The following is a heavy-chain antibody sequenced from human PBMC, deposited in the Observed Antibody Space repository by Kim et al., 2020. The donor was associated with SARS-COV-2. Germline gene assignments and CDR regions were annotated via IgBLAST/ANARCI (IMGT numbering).Heavy chain of an antibody. CDR3: ARLSPPYTYYCDSSGFRDY. V-gene: IGHV3-7*03. CDR2: IKQDGSEK. Sequence: GGSLRLSCAASGFTFSRNWMSWVRQAPGKGLEWVANIKQDGSEKYYVDSVKGRFTISRDNAKNSLYLQMNTLRAEDTAVYYCARLSPPYTYYCDSSGFRDYWGKGTLVTVSS. J-gene: IGHJ4*02. D-gene: IGHD3-22*01. CDR1: GFTFSRNW.